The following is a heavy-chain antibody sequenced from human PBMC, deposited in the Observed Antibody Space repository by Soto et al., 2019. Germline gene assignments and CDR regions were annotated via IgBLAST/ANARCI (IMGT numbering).Heavy chain of an antibody. D-gene: IGHD6-13*01. Sequence: SQTLSLTCAISGDSVSSNSAAWNWIRQSPSRGLEWLGRTYYRSKWYNDYAVSVKSRITINPDTSKNQFSLQLNSVTPEDTAVYYCARGGYSSSWTVYYFDYWGQGTLVTVSS. CDR2: TYYRSKWYN. J-gene: IGHJ4*02. CDR3: ARGGYSSSWTVYYFDY. CDR1: GDSVSSNSAA. V-gene: IGHV6-1*01.